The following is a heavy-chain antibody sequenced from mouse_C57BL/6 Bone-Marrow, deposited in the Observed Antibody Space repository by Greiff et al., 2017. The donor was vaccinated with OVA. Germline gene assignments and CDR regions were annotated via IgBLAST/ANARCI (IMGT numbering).Heavy chain of an antibody. CDR2: IDPEDGET. D-gene: IGHD3-3*01. V-gene: IGHV14-2*01. CDR3: ARSEGPCPYYAMDY. J-gene: IGHJ4*01. CDR1: GFNIKDYY. Sequence: LVESGAELVKPGASVKLSCTASGFNIKDYYMHWVKQRTEQGLEWIGRIDPEDGETKYAPKFQGKATITADTSSNTAYLQLSSLTSEDTAVYYCARSEGPCPYYAMDYWGQGTSVTVSS.